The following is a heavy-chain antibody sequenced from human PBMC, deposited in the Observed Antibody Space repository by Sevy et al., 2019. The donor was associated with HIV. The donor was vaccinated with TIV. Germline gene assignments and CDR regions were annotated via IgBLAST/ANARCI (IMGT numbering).Heavy chain of an antibody. D-gene: IGHD6-13*01. CDR2: IYTSGST. CDR1: GGSISSYY. V-gene: IGHV4-4*07. Sequence: SETLSLTCTVSGGSISSYYWSWIRQPAGKGLEWIGRIYTSGSTNYNPSLKSRVTMSVDTSKNQFSLKLSSVTAADTAVYYCAKVTRIAAAAGVGWFDLWGQGTLVTVSS. CDR3: AKVTRIAAAAGVGWFDL. J-gene: IGHJ5*02.